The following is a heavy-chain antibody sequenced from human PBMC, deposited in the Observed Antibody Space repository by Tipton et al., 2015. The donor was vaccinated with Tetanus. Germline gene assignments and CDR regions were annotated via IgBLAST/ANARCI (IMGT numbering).Heavy chain of an antibody. CDR1: GGSTGSGKFY. V-gene: IGHV4-39*01. Sequence: TLSLTCTVSGGSTGSGKFYWGWIRQPPGKGLEWIGSSYDGGTTQSSPSLKSRVTIYVDSSTNQFSLRLNSVTAADTAVYFCARLYRPRRYYGDFTDYWGQGTLVTVSS. J-gene: IGHJ4*02. D-gene: IGHD4-17*01. CDR3: ARLYRPRRYYGDFTDY. CDR2: SYDGGTT.